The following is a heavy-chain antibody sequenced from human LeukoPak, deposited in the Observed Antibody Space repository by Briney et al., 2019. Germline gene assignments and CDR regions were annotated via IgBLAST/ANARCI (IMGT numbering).Heavy chain of an antibody. V-gene: IGHV3-53*01. J-gene: IGHJ3*02. CDR2: IYSGGST. Sequence: GGSLRLSCAASGFTVSSNYMSWVRQAPGKGLEWVSVIYSGGSTYYADSMKGRFTVSRDNSKNTLYLQMNSLRAEDTAVYYCARDWRGAMHAFDIWGQGTMVTVSS. D-gene: IGHD3-16*01. CDR3: ARDWRGAMHAFDI. CDR1: GFTVSSNY.